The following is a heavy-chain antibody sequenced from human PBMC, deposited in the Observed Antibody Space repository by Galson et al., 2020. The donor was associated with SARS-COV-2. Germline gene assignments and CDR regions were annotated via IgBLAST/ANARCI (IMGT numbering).Heavy chain of an antibody. J-gene: IGHJ2*01. V-gene: IGHV4-38-2*01. CDR3: ARQGVNMIVLVTVPGWFFGL. Sequence: SETLSLTCAVSGYSVSTTNYWGWVRLAPGKGLEWIGSIYPNGRTYYNPSLESRVTISVDTSRNQFSLTLASVTAADTAFYYCARQGVNMIVLVTVPGWFFGLWGRGTLVTVSS. CDR1: GYSVSTTNY. D-gene: IGHD2-21*02. CDR2: IYPNGRT.